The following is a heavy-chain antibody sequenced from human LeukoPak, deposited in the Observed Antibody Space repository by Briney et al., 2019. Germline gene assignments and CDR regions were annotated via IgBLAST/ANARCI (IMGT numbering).Heavy chain of an antibody. CDR3: ARAGGSGNYFFDY. J-gene: IGHJ4*02. CDR1: GFTFSSYS. CDR2: ISRSSNYI. D-gene: IGHD3-10*01. Sequence: GGSLRLSCAASGFTFSSYSMNWVRQAPGKGLEWVSSISRSSNYIYYADSLKGRFTISRDNAKNSLYLQMNSLRAEDTAVYYCARAGGSGNYFFDYWGQGTLVTVSS. V-gene: IGHV3-21*01.